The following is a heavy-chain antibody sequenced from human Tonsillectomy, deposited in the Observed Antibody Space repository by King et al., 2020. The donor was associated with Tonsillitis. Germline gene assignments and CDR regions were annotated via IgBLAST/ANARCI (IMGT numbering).Heavy chain of an antibody. CDR1: GFTFSSYG. D-gene: IGHD3-10*01. CDR2: ISYDGSNK. V-gene: IGHV3-30*03. CDR3: ATHGSGEYYFDY. Sequence: VQLVESGGGVVQPGRSLRLSCAASGFTFSSYGMHWVRQAPGKGLEWVAVISYDGSNKYYADSVKGRFTISRDNSKNTLYLQMNSLRAEDTAVYYCATHGSGEYYFDYWGQGTLVTVSS. J-gene: IGHJ4*02.